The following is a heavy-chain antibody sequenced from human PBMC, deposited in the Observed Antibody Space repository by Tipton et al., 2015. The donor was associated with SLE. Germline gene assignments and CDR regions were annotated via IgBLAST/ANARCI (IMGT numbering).Heavy chain of an antibody. CDR2: IYYSGST. V-gene: IGHV4-39*07. CDR3: ARFRYYDLLYYFDY. J-gene: IGHJ4*02. Sequence: TLSLTCTVYGCSISSSSYYWGWIRQPPGNGLEWIGSIYYSGSTYYNPSLKSRVNISVDTSKNQFSLTLSSVTAADTDVYYCARFRYYDLLYYFDYWGQGPMVTVSS. D-gene: IGHD3-3*01. CDR1: GCSISSSSYY.